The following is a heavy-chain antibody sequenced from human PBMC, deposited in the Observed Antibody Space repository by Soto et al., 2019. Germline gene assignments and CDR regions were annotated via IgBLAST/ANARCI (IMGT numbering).Heavy chain of an antibody. CDR3: AQFFSPNSGSYRYFDS. J-gene: IGHJ4*02. D-gene: IGHD3-10*01. CDR2: IYWDDDK. Sequence: SGPTLVNPTQTLTLTCTFSGFSLSTSGGGVGWIRQPPGKAPEWLALIYWDDDKRYSPSLKSRLSITKDTSINQVVRTITNMRPVEKATYSCAQFFSPNSGSYRYFDSWGQVTLVTVSS. V-gene: IGHV2-5*02. CDR1: GFSLSTSGGG.